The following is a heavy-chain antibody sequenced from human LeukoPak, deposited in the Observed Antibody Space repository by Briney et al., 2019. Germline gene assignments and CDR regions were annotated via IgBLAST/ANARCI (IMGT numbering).Heavy chain of an antibody. CDR1: GFTFSSYS. D-gene: IGHD3-10*01. V-gene: IGHV3-48*01. CDR3: AREEFGYGSGSSNWFDP. Sequence: GGSLRLSCAASGFTFSSYSMNWVRQAPGKGLEWVSYISSSSSTIYYADSVKGRFTISRDNAKNSLYLQMDSLRAEDTAVYYCAREEFGYGSGSSNWFDPWGQGTLVTVSS. CDR2: ISSSSSTI. J-gene: IGHJ5*02.